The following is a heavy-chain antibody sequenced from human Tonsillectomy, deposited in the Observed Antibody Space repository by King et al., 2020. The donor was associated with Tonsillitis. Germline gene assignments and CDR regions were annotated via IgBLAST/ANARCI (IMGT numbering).Heavy chain of an antibody. D-gene: IGHD6-13*01. V-gene: IGHV3-9*01. J-gene: IGHJ6*02. CDR2: ISWKSDGG. CDR3: AKGGSWDDRYYYYGMDV. CDR1: GFTFDDYA. Sequence: QLVESGGGLVKPGRALRLSCAASGFTFDDYAMHWVRQPPGKGLEWGSGISWKSDGGGYADSVKGRFTISRDNAKNSLYLQINSLRAEDTALYDCAKGGSWDDRYYYYGMDVWGQGTTVTVSS.